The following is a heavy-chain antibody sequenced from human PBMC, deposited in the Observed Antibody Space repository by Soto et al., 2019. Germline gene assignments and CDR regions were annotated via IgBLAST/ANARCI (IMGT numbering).Heavy chain of an antibody. CDR1: GFTFSSYG. Sequence: QVQLVESGGGVLQPGRSLRLSCAASGFTFSSYGMHWVRQAPGKGLEWVAVISYDGSNKYYADSVKGRFTISRDNSKNTLYLQMNSLRAEDTAVYYCAKTGIAAAGTRADYYYGMDVWGQGTTVTVSS. V-gene: IGHV3-30*18. CDR3: AKTGIAAAGTRADYYYGMDV. CDR2: ISYDGSNK. D-gene: IGHD6-13*01. J-gene: IGHJ6*02.